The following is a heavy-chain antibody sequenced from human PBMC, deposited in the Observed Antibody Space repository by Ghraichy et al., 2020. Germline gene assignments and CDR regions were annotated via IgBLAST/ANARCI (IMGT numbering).Heavy chain of an antibody. Sequence: SQTLSLTCAVYGGSFSGYYWSWIRQPPGKGLEWIGEINHSGSTNYNPSLKSRVTISVDTSKNQFSLKLSSVTAADTAVYYCARRPGRTDYWGQGTLVTFSS. CDR3: ARRPGRTDY. V-gene: IGHV4-34*01. CDR2: INHSGST. D-gene: IGHD1-26*01. J-gene: IGHJ4*02. CDR1: GGSFSGYY.